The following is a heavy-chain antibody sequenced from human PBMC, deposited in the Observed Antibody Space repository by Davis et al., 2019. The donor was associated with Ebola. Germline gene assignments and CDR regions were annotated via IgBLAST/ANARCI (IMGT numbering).Heavy chain of an antibody. V-gene: IGHV1-46*01. D-gene: IGHD2-15*01. Sequence: ASVKVSCKASGYTFTSYYMHWVRQAPGQGLEWMGIINPSGGSTSYAQKFQGRVTITRDTSASTAYMELSSLRSEDTAVYYCARDLGYCSGGSCYQDDYWGQGTLVTVSS. CDR3: ARDLGYCSGGSCYQDDY. CDR1: GYTFTSYY. CDR2: INPSGGST. J-gene: IGHJ4*02.